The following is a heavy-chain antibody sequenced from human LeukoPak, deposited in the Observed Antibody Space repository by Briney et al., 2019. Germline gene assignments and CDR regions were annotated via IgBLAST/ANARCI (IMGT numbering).Heavy chain of an antibody. CDR1: GGTFSSYA. Sequence: ASVKFSCKASGGTFSSYAISWVRQAPGQGLEWRGGIIPIFGTANYAQKFQGRVTITADESTSTAYMELSSLRSEDTAVYYCARPPHSSSWYSYFQHWGQGTLVTVSS. CDR2: IIPIFGTA. J-gene: IGHJ1*01. CDR3: ARPPHSSSWYSYFQH. V-gene: IGHV1-69*13. D-gene: IGHD6-13*01.